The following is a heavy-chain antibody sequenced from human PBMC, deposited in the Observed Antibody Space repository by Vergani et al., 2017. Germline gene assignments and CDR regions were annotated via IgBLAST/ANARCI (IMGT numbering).Heavy chain of an antibody. J-gene: IGHJ4*02. CDR3: ARHSGRRQQLVKDLDY. CDR2: IKQDGSEK. CDR1: GFTFSSYW. Sequence: EVQLVESGGGLVQPGGSLRLSCAASGFTFSSYWMSWVRQAPGKGLEWVANIKQDGSEKYYVDSVKGRFTISRDNAKNSLYLQMNSLRAEDTAVYYCARHSGRRQQLVKDLDYWGQGTLVTVSS. V-gene: IGHV3-7*03. D-gene: IGHD6-13*01.